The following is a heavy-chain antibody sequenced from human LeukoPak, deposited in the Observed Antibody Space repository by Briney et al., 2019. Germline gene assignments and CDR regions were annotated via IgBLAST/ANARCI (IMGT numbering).Heavy chain of an antibody. CDR3: AKDREYSYVYDAFDI. J-gene: IGHJ3*02. D-gene: IGHD3-16*01. Sequence: PGGSLRLSCAASGFTFSRFALSWVRQAPGKGLEWVSGISGSGGSTYYADSVKGRFTISRDNSRNTLYLQMNTLRAEDTAVYYCAKDREYSYVYDAFDIWGQGTLITVSS. CDR2: ISGSGGST. CDR1: GFTFSRFA. V-gene: IGHV3-23*01.